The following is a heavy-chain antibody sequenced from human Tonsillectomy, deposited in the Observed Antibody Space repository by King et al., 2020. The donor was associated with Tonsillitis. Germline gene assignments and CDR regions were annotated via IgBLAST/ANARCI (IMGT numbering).Heavy chain of an antibody. CDR3: ASAFRVVTAIPGYYFDY. D-gene: IGHD2-21*02. J-gene: IGHJ4*02. CDR2: MNPNSGNT. Sequence: VQLVESGAEVKKPGASVKVSCKASGYTFTSYDINWVRQATGQGLEWMGWMNPNSGNTGYAQKFQGRVTMTRNTSISTAYMELSSLRSEDTAVYYCASAFRVVTAIPGYYFDYWGQGTLVTVSS. CDR1: GYTFTSYD. V-gene: IGHV1-8*02.